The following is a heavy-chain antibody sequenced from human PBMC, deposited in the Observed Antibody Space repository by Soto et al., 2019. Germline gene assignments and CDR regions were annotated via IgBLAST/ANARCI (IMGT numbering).Heavy chain of an antibody. CDR1: GFTFSSYG. D-gene: IGHD2-2*01. V-gene: IGHV3-33*01. CDR3: ARENIVVVPAARWVSWFDP. Sequence: QVQLVESGGGVVQPGRSLRLSCAASGFTFSSYGMHWVRQAPGKGLEWVAVIWYDGSNKYYADSVKGRFTISRDNSKNTLYLQMNSLRAEDTAVYYCARENIVVVPAARWVSWFDPWGQGTLVTVSS. J-gene: IGHJ5*02. CDR2: IWYDGSNK.